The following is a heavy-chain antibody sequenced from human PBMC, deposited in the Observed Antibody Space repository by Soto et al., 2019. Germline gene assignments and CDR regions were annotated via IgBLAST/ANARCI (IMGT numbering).Heavy chain of an antibody. Sequence: QVQLVQSGAEVKKPGASVKVSCKASGYTFTSYGISWVRQAPGQGLEWMGWISAYNGNTNYAQKLQGRVTMTTDTSTRTAYMELRSVRSDDTAVYYCARDWATTFGSIYTNWFDPWGQGTLVTVSS. D-gene: IGHD3-16*01. CDR1: GYTFTSYG. CDR3: ARDWATTFGSIYTNWFDP. J-gene: IGHJ5*02. V-gene: IGHV1-18*01. CDR2: ISAYNGNT.